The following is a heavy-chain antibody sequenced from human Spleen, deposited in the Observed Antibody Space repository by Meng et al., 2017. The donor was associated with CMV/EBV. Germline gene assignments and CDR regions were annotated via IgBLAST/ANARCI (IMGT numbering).Heavy chain of an antibody. CDR1: GYTFTNYY. V-gene: IGHV1-69-2*01. CDR2: VDPEHGET. Sequence: CKVSGYTFTNYYMHWVQQAPGKGLEWVGLVDPEHGETTYGEKFQGRVTISADTSIDTAYMELKSVTSGDTAVYYCARELRDTYNFDYWGQGTLVTFSS. CDR3: ARELRDTYNFDY. D-gene: IGHD3-3*01. J-gene: IGHJ4*02.